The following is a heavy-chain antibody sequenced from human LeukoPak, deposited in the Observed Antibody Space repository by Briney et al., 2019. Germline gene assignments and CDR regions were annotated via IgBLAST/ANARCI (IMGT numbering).Heavy chain of an antibody. CDR2: VYYSGST. CDR3: ARGGWELPKYSFDY. CDR1: GGSFSGYY. V-gene: IGHV4-59*01. D-gene: IGHD1-26*01. J-gene: IGHJ4*02. Sequence: SETLSLTCAVYGGSFSGYYWSWIRQLPGKGLEWIGYVYYSGSTNYNPSLKSRVTISVDTSKNQFSLKLSSVTAADTAVYYCARGGWELPKYSFDYWGQGTLVTVSS.